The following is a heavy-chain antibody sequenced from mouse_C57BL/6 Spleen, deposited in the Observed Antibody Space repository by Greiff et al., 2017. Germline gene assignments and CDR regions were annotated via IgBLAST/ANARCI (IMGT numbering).Heavy chain of an antibody. D-gene: IGHD1-1*01. J-gene: IGHJ4*01. CDR3: ARHLYYYGSSYYAMDY. CDR1: GYTFTEYT. Sequence: QVQLKESGAELVKPGASVKLSCKASGYTFTEYTIHWVKQRSGQGLEWIGWFYPGSGSIKYNEKFKDKATLTADKSSSTVYMELSRLTSEDSAVYFCARHLYYYGSSYYAMDYWGQGTSVTVSS. CDR2: FYPGSGSI. V-gene: IGHV1-62-2*01.